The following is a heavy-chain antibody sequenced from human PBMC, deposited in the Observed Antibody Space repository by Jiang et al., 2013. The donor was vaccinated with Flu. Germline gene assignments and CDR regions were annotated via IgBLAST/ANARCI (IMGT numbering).Heavy chain of an antibody. CDR1: GYTFTSYA. Sequence: SGAEVKKPGASVKVSCKASGYTFTSYAMHWVRQAPGQRLEWMGWINAGNGNTKYSQKFQGRVTITRDTSASTAYMELSSLRSEDTAVYYCAIAAAVSLWYFDLWGRGTLVTVSS. J-gene: IGHJ2*01. CDR2: INAGNGNT. D-gene: IGHD6-13*01. V-gene: IGHV1-3*01. CDR3: AIAAAVSLWYFDL.